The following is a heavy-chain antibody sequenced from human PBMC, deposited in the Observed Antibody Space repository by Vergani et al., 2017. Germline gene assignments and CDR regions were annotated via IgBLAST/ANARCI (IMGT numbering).Heavy chain of an antibody. Sequence: EVQLVESGGGLVKPGGSLRLSCAASGFTFSSYSMNWVRQAPGKGLEWVSYIGSSSSTIYYADSVKGRFTISRDNAKNSLYLQMNSLRDEDTAVYYCAREGGDYYGSGSGYYYYYGMDVWGQGTTVTVSS. J-gene: IGHJ6*02. CDR1: GFTFSSYS. V-gene: IGHV3-48*02. D-gene: IGHD3-10*01. CDR2: IGSSSSTI. CDR3: AREGGDYYGSGSGYYYYYGMDV.